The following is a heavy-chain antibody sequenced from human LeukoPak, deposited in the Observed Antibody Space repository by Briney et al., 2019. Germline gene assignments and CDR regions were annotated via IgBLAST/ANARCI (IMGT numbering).Heavy chain of an antibody. D-gene: IGHD6-6*01. CDR3: ARERGYSSSPRSDYYYYYGMDV. CDR1: GYTFTSYD. CDR2: MNPNSGNT. J-gene: IGHJ6*02. V-gene: IGHV1-8*01. Sequence: ASVKVSCKASGYTFTSYDINWVRQATGQGLEWMGWMNPNSGNTGYAQKFQGRVTMTRNTSISTAYMELSRLRSDDTAVYYCARERGYSSSPRSDYYYYYGMDVWGQGTTVTVSS.